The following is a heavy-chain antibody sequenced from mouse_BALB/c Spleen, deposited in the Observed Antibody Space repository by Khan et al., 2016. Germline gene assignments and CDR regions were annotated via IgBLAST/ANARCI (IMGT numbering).Heavy chain of an antibody. Sequence: QVQLQQSGAELVRPGSSVKISCKASGYAFSSYWMNWVKQRPGQGLEWIGQIYPGDGDTNYNGKFKGKATLTADKSSSTAYMQLSSLTSEDSAVYFCARVSSSSYVAWFAYWGQGTLVTVSA. CDR1: GYAFSSYW. D-gene: IGHD3-1*01. J-gene: IGHJ3*01. CDR3: ARVSSSSYVAWFAY. CDR2: IYPGDGDT. V-gene: IGHV1-80*01.